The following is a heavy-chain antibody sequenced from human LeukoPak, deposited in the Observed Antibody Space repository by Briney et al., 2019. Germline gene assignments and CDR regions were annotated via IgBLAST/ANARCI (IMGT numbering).Heavy chain of an antibody. CDR3: ARGTNPYSSSSGGFDP. J-gene: IGHJ5*02. V-gene: IGHV1-69*05. D-gene: IGHD6-6*01. CDR2: IIPIFGTA. Sequence: SVKVSCKASGGTFSSYAISWVRQAPGQGLEWMGGIIPIFGTANYAQKFQGRVTITTDESTSTAYVELSSLRSEDTAVYYCARGTNPYSSSSGGFDPWGQGTLVTVSS. CDR1: GGTFSSYA.